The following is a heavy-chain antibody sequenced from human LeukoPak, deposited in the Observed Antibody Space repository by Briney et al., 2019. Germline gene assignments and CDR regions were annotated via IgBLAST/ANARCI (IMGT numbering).Heavy chain of an antibody. CDR1: GYTFTSYD. Sequence: GASVKVSCKASGYTFTSYDINWVRQATGQGLEWMGWMNPNNGETGYAQRFQGRVTMTRNTSISTAYMELSSLRSEDTAVYYCASQYGSGSKAPGYWGQGTLVTVSS. D-gene: IGHD3-10*01. V-gene: IGHV1-8*01. CDR2: MNPNNGET. J-gene: IGHJ4*02. CDR3: ASQYGSGSKAPGY.